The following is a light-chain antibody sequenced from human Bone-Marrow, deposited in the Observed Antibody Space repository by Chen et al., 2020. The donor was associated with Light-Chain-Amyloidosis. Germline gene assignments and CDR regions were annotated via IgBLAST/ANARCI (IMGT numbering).Light chain of an antibody. CDR2: KAS. J-gene: IGKJ1*01. Sequence: DIQMTQSPSTLSASVGDRVTITCRASQSISSWLAWYQQKPGKAPKLLIYKASTLESGVPSRFSGSGSGTDFTLTISGLQPDDFATYYCQQFINYSFGQGTKVEI. V-gene: IGKV1-5*03. CDR1: QSISSW. CDR3: QQFINYS.